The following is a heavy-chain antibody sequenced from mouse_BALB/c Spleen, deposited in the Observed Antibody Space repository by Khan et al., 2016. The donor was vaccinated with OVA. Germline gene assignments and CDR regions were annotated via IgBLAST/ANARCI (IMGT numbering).Heavy chain of an antibody. V-gene: IGHV2-6-4*01. CDR3: ARAYYRYDGYYAMDY. CDR2: IWGGGGT. D-gene: IGHD2-14*01. J-gene: IGHJ4*01. CDR1: GFSLSRYN. Sequence: QMQLEESGPGLVAPSQSLSITCTVSGFSLSRYNIHWVRQPPGKGLEWLGMIWGGGGTDYNSTLKSRLNISKDKSKSQVFLKMNSLQTDDTAMYYCARAYYRYDGYYAMDYWGQGTSVTVSS.